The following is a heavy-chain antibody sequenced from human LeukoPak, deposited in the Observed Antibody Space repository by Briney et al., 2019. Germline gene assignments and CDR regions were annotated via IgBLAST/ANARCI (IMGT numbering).Heavy chain of an antibody. CDR2: INQDGSEK. V-gene: IGHV3-7*01. CDR3: ARGVVVAPRSAFDT. D-gene: IGHD2-2*01. Sequence: GGSLRLSCAASGFTFSSYWITWVRQAPGKGLEWVANINQDGSEKCYVDSVKGRFTISRDNAKNSLSLQMNSLRVEDTAVYYCARGVVVAPRSAFDTWGQGTMVTVSS. CDR1: GFTFSSYW. J-gene: IGHJ3*02.